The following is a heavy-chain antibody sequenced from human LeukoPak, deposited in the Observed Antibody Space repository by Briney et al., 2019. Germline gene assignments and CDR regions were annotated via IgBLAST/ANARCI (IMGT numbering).Heavy chain of an antibody. CDR3: ARHSMVVVTAGYFDL. V-gene: IGHV4-38-2*01. CDR1: GYSISSGYY. Sequence: SETLSLTCAVAGYSISSGYYWGWIRQPPGKGLEWIGRIYHSGSTYYNPSLKSRVTISVDTSKNQFSLKLSSVTAADTAVYYCARHSMVVVTAGYFDLWGRGTLVTVSS. D-gene: IGHD2-21*02. J-gene: IGHJ2*01. CDR2: IYHSGST.